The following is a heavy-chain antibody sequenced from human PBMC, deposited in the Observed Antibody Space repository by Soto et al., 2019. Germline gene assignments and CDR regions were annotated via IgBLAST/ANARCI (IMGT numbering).Heavy chain of an antibody. CDR2: IYYSGST. D-gene: IGHD3-9*01. CDR3: AKDWRKLDWSPEGYFDH. J-gene: IGHJ4*02. V-gene: IGHV4-39*02. Sequence: SETLSLTCTVSGASITSSNYYWGWIRQAPGKGLEWIGSIYYSGSTYYNPSLKSRFTISVDTSKSQFSLELSSVTAADTAVYFCAKDWRKLDWSPEGYFDHWGQGTLVTVSS. CDR1: GASITSSNYY.